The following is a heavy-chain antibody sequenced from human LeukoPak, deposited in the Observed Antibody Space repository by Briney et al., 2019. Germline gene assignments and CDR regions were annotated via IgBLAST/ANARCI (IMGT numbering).Heavy chain of an antibody. CDR1: GFTFSSNA. V-gene: IGHV3-30*18. CDR2: ISYDGSNK. Sequence: GGFLRLSCAASGFTFSSNAMHWVRQAPGKGLEWVAVISYDGSNKYYADSVKGRITISRDNSKNTLNLQMTSLRAEDTAMYYCAKHHDYWSGYIRGFGSWGQGTLVTVSS. D-gene: IGHD3-3*01. CDR3: AKHHDYWSGYIRGFGS. J-gene: IGHJ4*02.